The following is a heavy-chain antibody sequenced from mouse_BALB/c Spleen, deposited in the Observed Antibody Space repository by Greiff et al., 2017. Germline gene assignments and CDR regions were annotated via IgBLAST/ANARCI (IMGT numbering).Heavy chain of an antibody. J-gene: IGHJ1*01. Sequence: EVKLMESGGGLVKPGGSLKLSCAASGFAFSSYDMSWVRQTPEKRLEWVAYISSGGGSTYYPDTVKGRFTISRDNAKNTLYLQMSSLKSEDTAMYYCARGYYGSSPYWYFDVWGAGTTVTVSS. CDR3: ARGYYGSSPYWYFDV. CDR1: GFAFSSYD. CDR2: ISSGGGST. V-gene: IGHV5-12-1*01. D-gene: IGHD1-1*01.